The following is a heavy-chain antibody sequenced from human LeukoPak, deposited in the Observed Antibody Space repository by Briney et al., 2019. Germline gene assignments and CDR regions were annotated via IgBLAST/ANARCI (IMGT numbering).Heavy chain of an antibody. Sequence: GGSLRLSCAASGFTFSTYWMSWVRQAPGKGLEWVANIKEDGSAKYYVDSVKGRFTISRDNAKNSLCLQMNSLRAEDTAVYYCARDYDGVRGHWWGQGTLVTVSS. J-gene: IGHJ4*02. V-gene: IGHV3-7*04. CDR2: IKEDGSAK. CDR1: GFTFSTYW. D-gene: IGHD2-8*01. CDR3: ARDYDGVRGHW.